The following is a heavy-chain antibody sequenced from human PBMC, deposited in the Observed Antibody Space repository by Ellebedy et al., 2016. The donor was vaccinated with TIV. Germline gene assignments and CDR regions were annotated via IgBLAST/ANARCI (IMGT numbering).Heavy chain of an antibody. D-gene: IGHD4-17*01. Sequence: ASVKVSCXASGYTFTNYGINWVRQAPGQGLEYMGLISTNNGNTYYIQKLQGRVTMTTDTSTSTAYMELRSLRSDDTAVYYCAREGDYNDYNWFDPWGQGTPVTVSS. CDR3: AREGDYNDYNWFDP. V-gene: IGHV1-18*04. CDR2: ISTNNGNT. CDR1: GYTFTNYG. J-gene: IGHJ5*02.